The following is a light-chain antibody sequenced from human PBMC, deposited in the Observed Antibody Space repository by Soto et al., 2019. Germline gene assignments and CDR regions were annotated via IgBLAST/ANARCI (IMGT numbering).Light chain of an antibody. V-gene: IGKV1-5*01. CDR2: DAS. CDR1: QTISVS. CDR3: QQYDKYST. Sequence: IQMTKSPSTPSASVGDTVTITCRASQTISVSLAWYQQKPGKAPNLLIYDASTLQEGVPSRFSGSGSGTEFTLTVTSLQPDDFTTYFCQQYDKYSTFGQGTKV. J-gene: IGKJ1*01.